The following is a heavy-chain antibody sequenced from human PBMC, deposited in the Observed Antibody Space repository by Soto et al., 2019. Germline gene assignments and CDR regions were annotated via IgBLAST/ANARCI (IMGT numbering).Heavy chain of an antibody. J-gene: IGHJ6*02. CDR2: ISSSSSSI. CDR1: GFTFSTYS. D-gene: IGHD2-2*03. V-gene: IGHV3-48*02. CDR3: ARDGYCISTSCFFLPDV. Sequence: GGSLRLSCAASGFTFSTYSMSWVRQAPGKGLEWLSSISSSSSSIYYADYVRGRFTNSRDNAKNSQYLQMKNLRYEDTFVYYCARDGYCISTSCFFLPDVWGQGTTVTVSS.